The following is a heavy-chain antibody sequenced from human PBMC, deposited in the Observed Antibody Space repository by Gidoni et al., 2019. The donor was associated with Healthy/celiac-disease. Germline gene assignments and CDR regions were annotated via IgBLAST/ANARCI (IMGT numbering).Heavy chain of an antibody. Sequence: QITLKESGPTLVKPTQTLTLTCTFSGFSLSTSGVGVGWIRQPPGKALEWLALIYWDDDKRYSPSLKSRLTITKDTSKNQVVLTMTNMDPVDTATYYCAHRQRGYSYGENFDYWGQGTLVTVSS. CDR2: IYWDDDK. CDR1: GFSLSTSGVG. J-gene: IGHJ4*02. CDR3: AHRQRGYSYGENFDY. D-gene: IGHD5-18*01. V-gene: IGHV2-5*02.